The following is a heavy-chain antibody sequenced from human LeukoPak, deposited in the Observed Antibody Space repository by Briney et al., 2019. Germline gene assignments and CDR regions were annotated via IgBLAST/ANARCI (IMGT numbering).Heavy chain of an antibody. V-gene: IGHV4-4*02. CDR3: AKTSGIHEGNYFDY. CDR2: IYHSGST. D-gene: IGHD1-26*01. CDR1: GFTFSSYAM. J-gene: IGHJ4*02. Sequence: GSLRLSCAVSGFTFSSYAMSWVRQPPGKGLEWIGEIYHSGSTNYNPSLKSRVTISVDKSKNQFSLKLSSVTAADTAVYYCAKTSGIHEGNYFDYWGQGTLVTVSS.